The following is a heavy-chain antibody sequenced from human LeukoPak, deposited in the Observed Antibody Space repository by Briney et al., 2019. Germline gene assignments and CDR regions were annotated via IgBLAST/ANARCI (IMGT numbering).Heavy chain of an antibody. CDR3: ARSTLSGWYVPFGY. V-gene: IGHV4-59*01. D-gene: IGHD6-19*01. CDR2: IYYSGST. CDR1: GGSFSSYY. J-gene: IGHJ4*02. Sequence: SETLSLTCAVYGGSFSSYYWSWIRQPPGKGLEWIGYIYYSGSTNYNPSLKSRVTISVDTSKNQFSLKLSSVTAADTAVYYCARSTLSGWYVPFGYWGQGTLVTVSS.